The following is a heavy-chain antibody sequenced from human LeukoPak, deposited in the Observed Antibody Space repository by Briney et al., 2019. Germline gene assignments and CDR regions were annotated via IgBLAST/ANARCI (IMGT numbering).Heavy chain of an antibody. J-gene: IGHJ5*02. Sequence: SETLSLTCAVYGGSFSGYYWSWLRQPPGKGREGIGYIYHSGNTYYNPSLESRVTISVDTSKNQFSLKLNSVTAADTAMYYCARLKRTVDYNTPSTANWFDPWGQGTLVTVSS. D-gene: IGHD1-14*01. V-gene: IGHV4-34*01. CDR2: IYHSGNT. CDR1: GGSFSGYY. CDR3: ARLKRTVDYNTPSTANWFDP.